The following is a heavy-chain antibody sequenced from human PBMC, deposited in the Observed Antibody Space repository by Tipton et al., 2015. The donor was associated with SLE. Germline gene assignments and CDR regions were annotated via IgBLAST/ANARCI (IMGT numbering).Heavy chain of an antibody. CDR3: AREGGYYDSSGLGAFDI. D-gene: IGHD3-22*01. V-gene: IGHV4-59*11. CDR2: IYNSAST. Sequence: TLSLTCSVSGGSISSHYWSWIRQPPGKGLEWIGYIYNSASTYYNPSLKSRVTISVDTSKNQFSLKLSSVTAADTAVYYCAREGGYYDSSGLGAFDIWGQGTMVTVSS. CDR1: GGSISSHY. J-gene: IGHJ3*02.